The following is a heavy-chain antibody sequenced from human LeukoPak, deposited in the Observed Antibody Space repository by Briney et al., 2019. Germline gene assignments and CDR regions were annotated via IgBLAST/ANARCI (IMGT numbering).Heavy chain of an antibody. CDR2: ISYEGSKQ. V-gene: IGHV3-30*18. J-gene: IGHJ4*02. Sequence: GRSLRLSCAASGFPFNSHGMHWVRQAPGKGLEGLAVISYEGSKQYYADSVKGRFTISRDSSNNTLYLQMNSLRVEDTAVYYCAKDGPRYSGTYCDYWGQGTLVTVSS. CDR3: AKDGPRYSGTYCDY. CDR1: GFPFNSHG. D-gene: IGHD1-26*01.